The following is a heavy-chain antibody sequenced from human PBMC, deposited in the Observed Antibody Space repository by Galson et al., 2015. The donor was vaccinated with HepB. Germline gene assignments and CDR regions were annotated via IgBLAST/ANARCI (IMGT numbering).Heavy chain of an antibody. Sequence: SLRLSCAASGFTLNDFDVAWVRQSPEKGLEWVSSVDWKGSATTYADSVKGRFSISRDKDFVHLQMNSLRLEDTALYYCARDLPEIEVMPGAKRGMDVWGQGTTVIV. D-gene: IGHD4/OR15-4a*01. CDR2: VDWKGSAT. CDR1: GFTLNDFD. V-gene: IGHV3-20*04. J-gene: IGHJ6*02. CDR3: ARDLPEIEVMPGAKRGMDV.